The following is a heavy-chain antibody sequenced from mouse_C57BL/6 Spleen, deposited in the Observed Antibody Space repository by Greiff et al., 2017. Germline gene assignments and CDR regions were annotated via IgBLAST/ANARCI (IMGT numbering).Heavy chain of an antibody. Sequence: EVKLVASGGGLVKPGGSLKLSCAASGFTFSDYGMHWVRQAPEKGLEWVAYISSGSSTIYYADTVKGRFTISRDNAKNTLFLQMTSLRSEDTAMYYCARLGRDAMDYWGQGTSVTVSS. CDR2: ISSGSSTI. D-gene: IGHD4-1*01. V-gene: IGHV5-17*01. CDR3: ARLGRDAMDY. CDR1: GFTFSDYG. J-gene: IGHJ4*01.